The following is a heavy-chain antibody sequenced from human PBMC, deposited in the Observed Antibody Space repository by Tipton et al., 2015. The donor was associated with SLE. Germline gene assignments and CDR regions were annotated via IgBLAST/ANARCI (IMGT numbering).Heavy chain of an antibody. V-gene: IGHV4-59*01. CDR1: GGSISSYY. Sequence: TLSLTCTVSGGSISSYYWSWIRQPPGKGLEWIGYIYYSGSTNYNPSLKSRVTISVDTSKNQFSLKLSSVTAEDTAVYYCARGTAASYYYGMDVWGQGTTVTVSS. D-gene: IGHD1-1*01. CDR3: ARGTAASYYYGMDV. J-gene: IGHJ6*02. CDR2: IYYSGST.